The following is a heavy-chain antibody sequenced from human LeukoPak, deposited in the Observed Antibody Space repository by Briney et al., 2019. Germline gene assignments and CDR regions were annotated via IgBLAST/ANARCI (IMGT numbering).Heavy chain of an antibody. CDR2: ITWNSGSI. CDR1: GFTFDNYA. D-gene: IGHD3-22*01. CDR3: AKEFKYYHDSSGYYQN. V-gene: IGHV3-9*01. Sequence: PGRSLRLSCAASGFTFDNYAMHWVRQVPGKGLEWVSGITWNSGSIDYADSVKGRFTISRDNAKNSLYLQMNSLRAEDTALYYCAKEFKYYHDSSGYYQNWGRGTLVTVSS. J-gene: IGHJ4*02.